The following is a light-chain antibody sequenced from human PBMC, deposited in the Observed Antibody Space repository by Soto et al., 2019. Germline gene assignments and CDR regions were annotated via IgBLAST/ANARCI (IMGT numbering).Light chain of an antibody. V-gene: IGKV1-5*03. J-gene: IGKJ1*01. CDR2: KAP. CDR1: QSISIW. Sequence: DIQMTQSPSTLSASVGDRVTITCRASQSISIWLAWYQQKPGKAPNLLIYKAPSLQSGVPSRFSGSGSGTEFTLTINSLQPDDFATYYCQQYDSYSRTFGQGTKVDFK. CDR3: QQYDSYSRT.